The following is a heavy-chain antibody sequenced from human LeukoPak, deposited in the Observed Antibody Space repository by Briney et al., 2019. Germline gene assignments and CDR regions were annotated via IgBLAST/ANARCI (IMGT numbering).Heavy chain of an antibody. D-gene: IGHD3-10*01. CDR1: GFTFSDYY. Sequence: AGGSLRLSCAASGFTFSDYYMSWVRQAPGKGLEWVSVIYSGGSTYYADSVKGRFTISRDNSKNTLYLQMNSLRAEDTALYYCARDFVVNYGWGAFDIWGQGTMLTVSS. CDR2: IYSGGST. V-gene: IGHV3-53*01. CDR3: ARDFVVNYGWGAFDI. J-gene: IGHJ3*02.